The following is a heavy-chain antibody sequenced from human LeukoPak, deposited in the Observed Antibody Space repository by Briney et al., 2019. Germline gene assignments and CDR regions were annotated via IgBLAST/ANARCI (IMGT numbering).Heavy chain of an antibody. CDR3: AKATPSGVSWGNQYFDY. D-gene: IGHD7-27*01. CDR2: ISWNSGSI. Sequence: GRSLRLTCAASGFTFDDYAMHWVRQAPGKGLEWVSGISWNSGSIGYADSVKGRFTISRDNAKNSLYLQMNSLRAEDMALYYCAKATPSGVSWGNQYFDYWGQGTVVSVSS. V-gene: IGHV3-9*03. CDR1: GFTFDDYA. J-gene: IGHJ4*02.